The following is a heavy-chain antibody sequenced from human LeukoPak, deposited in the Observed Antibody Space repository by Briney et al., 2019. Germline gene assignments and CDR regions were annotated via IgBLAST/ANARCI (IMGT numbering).Heavy chain of an antibody. Sequence: PGGSLRLSCAASGFTFSSYAMNWVRQVPGKGLEWVSSISSSSSNIYYADSVKGRFTISRDNAMKSLYLQMNSLRAEDTAVYYCARGREGIAARWWVKEPRWYFFDPWGQGTLVTVSS. D-gene: IGHD6-6*01. CDR2: ISSSSSNI. J-gene: IGHJ5*02. V-gene: IGHV3-21*01. CDR3: ARGREGIAARWWVKEPRWYFFDP. CDR1: GFTFSSYA.